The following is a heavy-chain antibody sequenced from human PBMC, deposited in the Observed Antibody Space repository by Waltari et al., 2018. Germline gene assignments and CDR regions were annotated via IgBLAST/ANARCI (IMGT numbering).Heavy chain of an antibody. CDR3: ATKQDQNSGSTLDY. J-gene: IGHJ4*02. Sequence: QVQLVQSGAEVKKPGASVKVSCKVSGYTLTELSMHRVGQAPGKGLEWMGGFDPEDGETIYAQKFQGRVTMTEDTSTDTAYMELSSLRSEDTAVYYCATKQDQNSGSTLDYWGQGTLVTVSS. CDR1: GYTLTELS. CDR2: FDPEDGET. V-gene: IGHV1-24*01. D-gene: IGHD1-26*01.